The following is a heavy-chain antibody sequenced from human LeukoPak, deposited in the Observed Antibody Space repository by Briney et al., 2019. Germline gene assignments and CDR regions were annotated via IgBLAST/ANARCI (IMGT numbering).Heavy chain of an antibody. CDR2: IRHDGSNK. D-gene: IGHD3-9*01. CDR1: GFTFRSYG. Sequence: GDSLRLSCAASGFTFRSYGMHWVRQAPGKGLEWVAFIRHDGSNKYDVDPVKSHFTIPRDNSKNTLFLQMNSLRAEDAAGYYCAKVGLRYFDWFAHFDYWGQGTLVTVSS. J-gene: IGHJ4*02. CDR3: AKVGLRYFDWFAHFDY. V-gene: IGHV3-30*02.